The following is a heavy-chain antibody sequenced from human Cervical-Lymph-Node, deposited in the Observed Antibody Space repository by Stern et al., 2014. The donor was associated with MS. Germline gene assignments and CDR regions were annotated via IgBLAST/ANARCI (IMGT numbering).Heavy chain of an antibody. CDR2: IWFDGKNK. V-gene: IGHV3-33*01. D-gene: IGHD1-26*01. J-gene: IGHJ3*02. Sequence: VQLVESGGGVVQPGKSLKLSCAASGFPFSRYGMHWVRQAPGKGLEWGAVIWFDGKNKYYADSVQGRFTISRDNSKNMLYLQMDSLRADDTSMYYCARDRGELTSPDDAFDIWGQGTMVTVSS. CDR1: GFPFSRYG. CDR3: ARDRGELTSPDDAFDI.